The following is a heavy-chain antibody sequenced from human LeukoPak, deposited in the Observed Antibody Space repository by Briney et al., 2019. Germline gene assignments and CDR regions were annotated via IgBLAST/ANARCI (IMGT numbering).Heavy chain of an antibody. CDR1: GDSISSYY. CDR3: ARDHTNSVGYFDY. V-gene: IGHV4-59*01. J-gene: IGHJ4*02. CDR2: IYYIGNT. Sequence: LETLSLACTVSGDSISSYYWSWIRQPPGKGLEWIGYIYYIGNTNYNPSLKSRVTISVDTSKNQFSLKLSSVTAADTAVYYCARDHTNSVGYFDYWGQGTLVTVSS. D-gene: IGHD4-23*01.